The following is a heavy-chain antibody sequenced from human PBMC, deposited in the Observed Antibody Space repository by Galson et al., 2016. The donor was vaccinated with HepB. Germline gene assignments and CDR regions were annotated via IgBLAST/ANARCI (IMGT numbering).Heavy chain of an antibody. CDR2: IYDSGST. J-gene: IGHJ4*02. V-gene: IGHV4-59*08. CDR3: ARWGGIVAPNIDY. CDR1: GGSTSTYY. D-gene: IGHD1-26*01. Sequence: SETLSLTCTVSGGSTSTYYRSWIRQPPGKGLEWIGYIYDSGSTKYNPSLKSRVTISVDTSKNQFSLNLTSVTAADTAVYYCARWGGIVAPNIDYWGQGTRVTVSS.